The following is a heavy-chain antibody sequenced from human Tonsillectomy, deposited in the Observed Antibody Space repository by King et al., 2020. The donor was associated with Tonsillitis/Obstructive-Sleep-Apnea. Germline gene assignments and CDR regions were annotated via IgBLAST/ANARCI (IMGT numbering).Heavy chain of an antibody. Sequence: VQLVESGGGLVKPGGSLRLSCAASGFTFIDYYISWIRQAPGKGLEWGSYISSSSSYTNYADSVKGRFTISRDNAKNSLYLQMNSLRAEDTAVYYCAGVRGAVISDAFDIWGQGTMVTVSS. D-gene: IGHD2-21*01. CDR1: GFTFIDYY. V-gene: IGHV3-11*05. CDR3: AGVRGAVISDAFDI. J-gene: IGHJ3*02. CDR2: ISSSSSYT.